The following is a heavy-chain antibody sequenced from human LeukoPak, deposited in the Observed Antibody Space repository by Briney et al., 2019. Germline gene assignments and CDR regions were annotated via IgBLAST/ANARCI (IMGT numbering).Heavy chain of an antibody. V-gene: IGHV4-34*01. CDR3: ARDLYRIVVVPHYFDY. D-gene: IGHD3-22*01. CDR1: GGSFSGYY. J-gene: IGHJ4*02. CDR2: INHSGNT. Sequence: SETLSLTCAVYGGSFSGYYWSWIRQPPGKGLEWIGEINHSGNTNYNPSLKSRVTISVDTSKNQFSLKLSSVTAADTAVYYCARDLYRIVVVPHYFDYWGQGTLVTVSS.